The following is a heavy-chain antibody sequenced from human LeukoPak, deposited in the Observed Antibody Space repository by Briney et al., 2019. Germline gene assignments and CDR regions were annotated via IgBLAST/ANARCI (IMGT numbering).Heavy chain of an antibody. D-gene: IGHD6-6*01. CDR2: IYYSGST. CDR3: ASLRSSSYYLDY. V-gene: IGHV4-59*06. Sequence: PSETLSLTCAVYGGSFSGYYWSWLRQPPGKGLEWIGYIYYSGSTYYNPSLKSRVTISVDTSKNQFSLKLSSVTAADTAVYYCASLRSSSYYLDYWGQGTLVTVSS. J-gene: IGHJ4*02. CDR1: GGSFSGYY.